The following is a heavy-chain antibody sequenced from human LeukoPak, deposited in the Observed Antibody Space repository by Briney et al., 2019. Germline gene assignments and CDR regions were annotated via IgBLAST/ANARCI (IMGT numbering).Heavy chain of an antibody. CDR3: ARGWSTGQIAAAGSDDAFDI. CDR1: GGSISSGGYY. V-gene: IGHV4-31*03. Sequence: SETLSLTCTVSGGSISSGGYYWSWIRQHPGKGLEWIVYIYYSGSTYYNPSLKSRVTISVDTSKNQFSLKLSSVTAADTAVYYCARGWSTGQIAAAGSDDAFDIWGQGTMVTVSS. D-gene: IGHD6-13*01. J-gene: IGHJ3*02. CDR2: IYYSGST.